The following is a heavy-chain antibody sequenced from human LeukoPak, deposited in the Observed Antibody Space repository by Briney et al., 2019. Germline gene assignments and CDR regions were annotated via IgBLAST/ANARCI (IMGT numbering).Heavy chain of an antibody. D-gene: IGHD6-6*01. J-gene: IGHJ4*02. CDR1: GFTFSSYG. CDR3: AKARGIAARRGVDY. V-gene: IGHV3-33*06. Sequence: PGRSLRLSCAASGFTFSSYGMHWVRQAPGKGLEWVAVIWYDGSNKYYADSVKGRFTISRDNSKNTLYLQMNSLRAEDTAVYYCAKARGIAARRGVDYWGQGTLVTVSS. CDR2: IWYDGSNK.